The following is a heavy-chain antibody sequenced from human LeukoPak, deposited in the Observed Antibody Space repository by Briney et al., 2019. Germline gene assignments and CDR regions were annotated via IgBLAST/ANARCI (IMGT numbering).Heavy chain of an antibody. J-gene: IGHJ4*02. CDR3: ARDAGWIQLWLWGGFDY. CDR2: ISSSSSYI. V-gene: IGHV3-21*01. CDR1: GFTFSSYS. Sequence: GGSLRLSCAASGFTFSSYSMNWVRQAPGKGLEWVSSISSSSSYIYYADSVKGRFTISRDNAKNSLYLQMNSLRAEDTAVYYCARDAGWIQLWLWGGFDYWGQGTLVTVSS. D-gene: IGHD5-18*01.